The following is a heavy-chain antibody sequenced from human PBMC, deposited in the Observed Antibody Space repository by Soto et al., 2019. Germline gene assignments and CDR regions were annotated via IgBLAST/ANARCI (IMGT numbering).Heavy chain of an antibody. CDR1: GDSIGTTHSY. J-gene: IGHJ4*02. V-gene: IGHV4-39*01. CDR2: IHYSRIT. CDR3: ARHEGNGNVWPLDY. Sequence: QVQLLESGPGLVKPSETLSLTCTVSGDSIGTTHSYWAWIRQSPGKGLEWIGNIHYSRITYYMPSLRIRGTLSVDTCKNQFSLRLTSVTAEDTAVYYCARHEGNGNVWPLDYWGQGILVTVSS. D-gene: IGHD2-8*01.